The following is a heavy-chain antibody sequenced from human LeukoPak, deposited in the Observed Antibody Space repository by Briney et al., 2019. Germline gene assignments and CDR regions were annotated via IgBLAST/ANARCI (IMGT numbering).Heavy chain of an antibody. CDR1: GGSISGYY. CDR3: ARVVVNYDYYYYYMDV. CDR2: IYYSGST. D-gene: IGHD2-15*01. J-gene: IGHJ6*03. V-gene: IGHV4-59*01. Sequence: PSETLSLTCTVSGGSISGYYWSWIRQPPGKGLEWIGYIYYSGSTSYNPSLKSRVTISVDTSKNQFSLKLSSVAAADTAVYYCARVVVNYDYYYYYMDVWGKGTTVTISS.